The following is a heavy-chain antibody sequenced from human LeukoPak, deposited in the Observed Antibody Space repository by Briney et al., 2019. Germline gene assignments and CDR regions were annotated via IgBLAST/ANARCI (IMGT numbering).Heavy chain of an antibody. CDR1: GFTFSSYA. CDR3: AKQQQLIRGGVDY. CDR2: ISGAGGNT. D-gene: IGHD6-13*01. V-gene: IGHV3-23*01. Sequence: GGSLRLSCAASGFTFSSYAMTWVRQTPEKGLQWVSAISGAGGNTYYADSVKGRFTISRDNSKNTLYLQLNSLRAEDTAIYYCAKQQQLIRGGVDYWGQGTQVTVSS. J-gene: IGHJ4*02.